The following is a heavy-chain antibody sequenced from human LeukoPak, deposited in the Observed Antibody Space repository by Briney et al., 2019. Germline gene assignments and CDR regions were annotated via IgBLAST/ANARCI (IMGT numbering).Heavy chain of an antibody. Sequence: GGSLRLSCAASGFSFSSTSMHWVRQAPGKGLEWVAVISSTGNIKNFADSVKGRFTISRDNAKNSLYLQMASLRAEDTAVYYCARDVGKAYFDYWGQGNLVTVSS. J-gene: IGHJ4*02. CDR3: ARDVGKAYFDY. D-gene: IGHD2-15*01. CDR1: GFSFSSTS. CDR2: ISSTGNIK. V-gene: IGHV3-30-3*01.